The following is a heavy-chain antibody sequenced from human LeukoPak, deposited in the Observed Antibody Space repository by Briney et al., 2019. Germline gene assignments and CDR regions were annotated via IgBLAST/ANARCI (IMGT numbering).Heavy chain of an antibody. CDR3: ARGSHGYYDSSGYSTLDY. Sequence: GGSLRLSCAASGFTFSSYSMNWVRQAPGKGLEWVSYISSSSSTIYYADSVKGRFTISRDNAKNSLYLQMNSLRDEDTAVYYCARGSHGYYDSSGYSTLDYWGQGTLVTVSS. J-gene: IGHJ4*02. D-gene: IGHD3-22*01. V-gene: IGHV3-48*02. CDR2: ISSSSSTI. CDR1: GFTFSSYS.